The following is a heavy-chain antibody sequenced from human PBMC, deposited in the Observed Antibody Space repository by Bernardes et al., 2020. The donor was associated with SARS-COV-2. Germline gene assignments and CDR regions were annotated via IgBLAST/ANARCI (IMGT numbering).Heavy chain of an antibody. V-gene: IGHV4-39*01. CDR3: ASLSPFCCYRNAFDI. CDR2: IHYNGDT. J-gene: IGHJ3*02. CDR1: GGSIDRSPYY. Sequence: SETLSLTCTVSGGSIDRSPYYWGWIRLAPGKGLEWMGSIHYNGDTFHKPSLKSRLTMSVDTSKNQFSLGLTSVTAADTAVYYCASLSPFCCYRNAFDIWGQGAMVTVSS. D-gene: IGHD3-16*02.